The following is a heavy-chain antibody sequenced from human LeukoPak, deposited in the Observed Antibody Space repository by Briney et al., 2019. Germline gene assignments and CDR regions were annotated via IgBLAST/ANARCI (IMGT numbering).Heavy chain of an antibody. CDR1: GYTFTGYY. V-gene: IGHV1-2*04. J-gene: IGHJ4*02. Sequence: ASVTVSCKASGYTFTGYYVHWVRQAPGQGLEWMGWINPNSGGTNYAQKFQGWVTMTRDTSISTAYMELSRLRSDDTAVYYCARRTYYYDSSGYYHYYFDYWGQGTLVTVSS. D-gene: IGHD3-22*01. CDR2: INPNSGGT. CDR3: ARRTYYYDSSGYYHYYFDY.